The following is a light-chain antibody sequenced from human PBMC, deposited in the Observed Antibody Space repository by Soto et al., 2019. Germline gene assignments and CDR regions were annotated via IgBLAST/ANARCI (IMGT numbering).Light chain of an antibody. J-gene: IGKJ1*01. CDR2: DAS. CDR1: QSISSW. CDR3: QQYSVYWT. V-gene: IGKV1-5*01. Sequence: DIQMTKSPSTLSASVGDRVTITCRASQSISSWLAWYQQKPGKAPKLLIYDASSLESGVPSRFTGSGSGTEFTLTINSLQPDDFATYYCQQYSVYWTFGQGTKVDIK.